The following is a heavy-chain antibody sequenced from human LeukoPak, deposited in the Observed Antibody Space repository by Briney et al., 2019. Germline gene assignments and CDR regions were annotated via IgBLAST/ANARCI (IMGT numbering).Heavy chain of an antibody. Sequence: SETLSLTCTVSGGSISSYYWSWIRQPAGKGLEWIGRIYTSGSTNYNPSLKSRVTMSVDTSKNRFSLKLSSVTAADTAVYYCARDRSRYDILTGYASLDYWGQGTLVTVSS. J-gene: IGHJ4*02. CDR2: IYTSGST. D-gene: IGHD3-9*01. CDR3: ARDRSRYDILTGYASLDY. CDR1: GGSISSYY. V-gene: IGHV4-4*07.